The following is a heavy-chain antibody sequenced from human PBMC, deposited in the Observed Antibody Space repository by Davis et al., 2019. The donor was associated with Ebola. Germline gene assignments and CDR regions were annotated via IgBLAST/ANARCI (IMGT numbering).Heavy chain of an antibody. D-gene: IGHD4-17*01. J-gene: IGHJ4*02. CDR1: GFTFSNYW. Sequence: GGSLRLSCAASGFTFSNYWMSWVRQAPGKGLEWVANIKQDGGEKYYLDSVKGRFTISRDNAKNSLFLQMSSLRAEDTAVYYCARGATVTTYYFDYWGQGTLVTVSS. V-gene: IGHV3-7*01. CDR3: ARGATVTTYYFDY. CDR2: IKQDGGEK.